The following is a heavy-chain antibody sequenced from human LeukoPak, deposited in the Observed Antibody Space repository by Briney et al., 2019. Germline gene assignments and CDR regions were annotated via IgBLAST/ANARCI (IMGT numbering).Heavy chain of an antibody. V-gene: IGHV3-23*01. CDR1: GFIFSSYD. CDR2: ISRSGDST. Sequence: GGSLRLSCAASGFIFSSYDMSWVRQAPGKGLEWVSAISRSGDSTYYVDPVKGRFTISRDNSKNTLYLQMNSLRAEDTAVYYCALYCSGGRCYPIGGAFDIWGRGTMVTVSS. J-gene: IGHJ3*02. CDR3: ALYCSGGRCYPIGGAFDI. D-gene: IGHD2-15*01.